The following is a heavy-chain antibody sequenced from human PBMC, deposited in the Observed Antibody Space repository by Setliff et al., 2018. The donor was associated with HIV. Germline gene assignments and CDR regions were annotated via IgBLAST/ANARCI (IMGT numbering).Heavy chain of an antibody. CDR2: IEYDESNK. Sequence: PGGSLRLSCAASGVTFSSYSMNWVRQAPGKGLEWVTYIEYDESNKRYADNVKGRFTISRDNSKNTLYLQMNSLRLEDTALYYCVKGGMTNAAFNIWGPGTMVTVSS. V-gene: IGHV3-30*02. J-gene: IGHJ3*02. D-gene: IGHD3-16*01. CDR3: VKGGMTNAAFNI. CDR1: GVTFSSYS.